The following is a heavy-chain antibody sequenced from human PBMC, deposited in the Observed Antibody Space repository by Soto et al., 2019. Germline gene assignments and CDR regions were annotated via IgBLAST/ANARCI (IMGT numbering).Heavy chain of an antibody. J-gene: IGHJ2*01. V-gene: IGHV3-23*01. D-gene: IGHD4-17*01. CDR2: ISGSGGVT. CDR3: ARDRGYDGDYGSYFYL. Sequence: PGGSLRLSCATSGFIFSRNAINWVRQAPGKGLERVSLISGSGGVTQYTDNVKGRFTTSGANSKNTFYLQMNSLRAEDTVVYYCARDRGYDGDYGSYFYLWGRGTLVTGSA. CDR1: GFIFSRNA.